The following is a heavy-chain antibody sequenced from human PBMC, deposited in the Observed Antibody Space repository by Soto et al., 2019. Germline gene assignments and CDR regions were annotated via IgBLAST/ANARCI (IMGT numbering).Heavy chain of an antibody. CDR1: GFTFGSYA. V-gene: IGHV3-23*01. CDR3: ARGTAIEQWFRFDP. Sequence: EVQLLESGGGLVQPGGSLRLSCVGSGFTFGSYAMTWVRQGPERGLEWVSTISGSGTGTYYADSVRGRFAISRDNFKRKVYMQMNSLTAEDKAVYYCARGTAIEQWFRFDPWGQGTQVTVSS. CDR2: ISGSGTGT. J-gene: IGHJ5*02. D-gene: IGHD6-19*01.